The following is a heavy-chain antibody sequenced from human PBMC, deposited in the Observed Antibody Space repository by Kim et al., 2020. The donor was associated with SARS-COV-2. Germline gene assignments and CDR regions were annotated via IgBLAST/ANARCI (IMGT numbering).Heavy chain of an antibody. V-gene: IGHV3-74*01. Sequence: DSVKGRFTISSDNTKNTLYLQMNRLRAEDTAVYYCARRQFTSGWYYFDYWGQGTLVTVSS. CDR3: ARRQFTSGWYYFDY. D-gene: IGHD6-19*01. J-gene: IGHJ4*02.